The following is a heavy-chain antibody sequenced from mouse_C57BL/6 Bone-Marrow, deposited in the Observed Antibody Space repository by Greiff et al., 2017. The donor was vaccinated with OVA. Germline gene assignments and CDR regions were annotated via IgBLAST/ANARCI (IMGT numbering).Heavy chain of an antibody. Sequence: EVQLQQSGPVLVKPGASVKMSCKASGYTFTDYYMNWVKQSHGKSLEWIGVINPYNGGTSYNQKFKGKATLTVDKSSSTAYMELNSLTSEDSAVYYCAILASLRQLRLPYAMDYWGQGTSVTVSS. V-gene: IGHV1-19*01. D-gene: IGHD3-2*02. CDR3: AILASLRQLRLPYAMDY. CDR2: INPYNGGT. J-gene: IGHJ4*01. CDR1: GYTFTDYY.